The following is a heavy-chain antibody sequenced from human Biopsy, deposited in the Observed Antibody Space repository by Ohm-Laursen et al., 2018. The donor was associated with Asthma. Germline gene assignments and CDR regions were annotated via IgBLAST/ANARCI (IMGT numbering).Heavy chain of an antibody. CDR3: ATGYSGSDRIVYYYSGMEV. J-gene: IGHJ6*02. CDR2: IITLFRTV. CDR1: GDIFSVFG. D-gene: IGHD5-12*01. V-gene: IGHV1-69*01. Sequence: SSVKVSCKSSGDIFSVFGVNWVRQAPGQGLEWMGEIITLFRTVNYAQRFQGRVTITADESTTTSYMELSSPKSDDTAVYYCATGYSGSDRIVYYYSGMEVWGQGTTVTVSS.